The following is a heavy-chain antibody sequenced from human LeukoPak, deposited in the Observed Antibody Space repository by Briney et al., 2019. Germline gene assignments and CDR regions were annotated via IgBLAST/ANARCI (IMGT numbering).Heavy chain of an antibody. CDR1: GITFSNYN. CDR3: ASCYYARADAFDI. D-gene: IGHD3-22*01. J-gene: IGHJ3*02. Sequence: GGSLRLSCAAPGITFSNYNMNWVRQAPGKGLEWISSITSSSSYTFYADSVKGRFTISRDNSKNTLYLQMNSLRAEDTAVYYCASCYYARADAFDIWGQGTMVTVSS. V-gene: IGHV3-21*01. CDR2: ITSSSSYT.